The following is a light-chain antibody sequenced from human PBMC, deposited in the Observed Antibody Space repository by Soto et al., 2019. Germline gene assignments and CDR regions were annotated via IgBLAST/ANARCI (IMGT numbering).Light chain of an antibody. Sequence: EIVLTQSPATLSLSPGERATLSCRASQSVSSYLAWYQQKPGQAPRLLIYDASNRATGIPARFSGSGSGTDFTLTICSLQPEDFAVYYCQQRSNWPRTFGQATKV. CDR3: QQRSNWPRT. CDR1: QSVSSY. CDR2: DAS. V-gene: IGKV3-11*01. J-gene: IGKJ1*01.